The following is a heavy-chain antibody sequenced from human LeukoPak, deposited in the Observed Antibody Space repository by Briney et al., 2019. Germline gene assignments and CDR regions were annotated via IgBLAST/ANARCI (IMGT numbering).Heavy chain of an antibody. D-gene: IGHD4-11*01. CDR3: AIYSTVTTLYDY. Sequence: ASVKVSCKASGYTFTSYYMHWVRQAPGQGLEWMGIINPSGGSTSYAQKFQGRVTMTRDTSTSTVYMELSSLRSEDTAVYYCAIYSTVTTLYDYCGQGTLGTVSS. CDR1: GYTFTSYY. V-gene: IGHV1-46*01. J-gene: IGHJ4*02. CDR2: INPSGGST.